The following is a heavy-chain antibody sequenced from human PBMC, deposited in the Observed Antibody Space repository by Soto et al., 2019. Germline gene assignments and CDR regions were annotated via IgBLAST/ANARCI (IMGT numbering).Heavy chain of an antibody. Sequence: SETLSLTCAVYGGSFSGYYWSWIRQPPGKGLEWIGEINHSGSTNYNPSLKSRVTISVDTSKNQFSLKLSSVTAADTAVYYCAGGAAAGNWFDPWGQGTLVTVSS. D-gene: IGHD6-13*01. CDR2: INHSGST. CDR1: GGSFSGYY. V-gene: IGHV4-34*01. J-gene: IGHJ5*02. CDR3: AGGAAAGNWFDP.